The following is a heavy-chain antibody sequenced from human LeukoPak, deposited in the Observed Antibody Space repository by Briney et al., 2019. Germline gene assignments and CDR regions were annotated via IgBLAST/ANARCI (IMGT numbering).Heavy chain of an antibody. Sequence: PGGSLRLSCAASGFIFSTYNMNWVRQAPGKGLEWVADISLSSTAIYYADSVKGRFTISRDNAKNSLYLQMNSLRAEDTAVYYCASTPGIAVAGRYFDLWGRGTLVTVSS. J-gene: IGHJ2*01. CDR2: ISLSSTAI. CDR3: ASTPGIAVAGRYFDL. D-gene: IGHD6-19*01. CDR1: GFIFSTYN. V-gene: IGHV3-48*04.